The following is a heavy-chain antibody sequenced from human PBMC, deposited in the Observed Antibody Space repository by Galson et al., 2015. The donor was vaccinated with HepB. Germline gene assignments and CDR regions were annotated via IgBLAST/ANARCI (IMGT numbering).Heavy chain of an antibody. CDR2: INPNSGGT. J-gene: IGHJ4*02. CDR1: GYTFTGYY. Sequence: SVKVSCKASGYTFTGYYMHWVRQAPGQGLEWMGRINPNSGGTNYAQKFQGRVTMTRDTSISTAYMELSRLISDDTAVYYCARDSGVLLWFGEDYWGQGTLVTVSS. V-gene: IGHV1-2*06. CDR3: ARDSGVLLWFGEDY. D-gene: IGHD3-10*01.